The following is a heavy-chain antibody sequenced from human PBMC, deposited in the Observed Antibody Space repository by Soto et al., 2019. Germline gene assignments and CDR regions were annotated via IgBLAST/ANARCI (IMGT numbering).Heavy chain of an antibody. V-gene: IGHV4-59*01. Sequence: PSETLSLTFTVSGGSISGYFWSWIRQAPGKGLEWIGYIYYSGTTNYNPSLKSRVTMSVDTSKNQFSLKLTSVTAADTALYYCARDSNDSSGYYFGYWGQGTLVTVSS. CDR2: IYYSGTT. CDR3: ARDSNDSSGYYFGY. J-gene: IGHJ4*02. D-gene: IGHD3-22*01. CDR1: GGSISGYF.